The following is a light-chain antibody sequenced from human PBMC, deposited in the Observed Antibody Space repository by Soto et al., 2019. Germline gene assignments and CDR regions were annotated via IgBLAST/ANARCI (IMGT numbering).Light chain of an antibody. CDR2: EVS. J-gene: IGLJ2*01. V-gene: IGLV2-8*01. Sequence: QSALTQPPSASGSPGQSVTIYCTGTSSDVGGYNYVSWYQQYPGKAPKVMIYEVSKRPSGVPDRFSGSKSGNTASLTVSGLQADDEADYYCSSYAGSNNLVFGGGTKPTVL. CDR3: SSYAGSNNLV. CDR1: SSDVGGYNY.